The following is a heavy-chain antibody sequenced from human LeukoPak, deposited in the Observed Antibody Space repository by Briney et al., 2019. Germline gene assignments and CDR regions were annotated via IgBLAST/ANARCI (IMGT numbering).Heavy chain of an antibody. J-gene: IGHJ6*02. V-gene: IGHV1-69*04. CDR2: IIPILGIA. CDR1: GGTFSSYA. CDR3: ARGGGANCSGGSCYPIDYYYGMDV. D-gene: IGHD2-15*01. Sequence: SVKVSCKASGGTFSSYAISWVRQAPGQGLEWMGRIIPILGIANYAQKFQGRVTITADKSTSTAYMELSSLRSEDTAVYYCARGGGANCSGGSCYPIDYYYGMDVWGQGTTVTVSS.